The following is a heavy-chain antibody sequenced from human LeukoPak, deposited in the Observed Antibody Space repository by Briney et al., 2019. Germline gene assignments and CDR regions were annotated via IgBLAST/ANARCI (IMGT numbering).Heavy chain of an antibody. V-gene: IGHV4-59*01. Sequence: SETLSLTCTVSGGSLSNLYWSWIRQSPGKGLEWIGYIYYSGSTNYNPSLKSRVTISVDTSKNQFSLKLSSVTAADTAVYYCARGLNWFDPWGQGTLVTVSS. J-gene: IGHJ5*02. CDR1: GGSLSNLY. CDR3: ARGLNWFDP. CDR2: IYYSGST.